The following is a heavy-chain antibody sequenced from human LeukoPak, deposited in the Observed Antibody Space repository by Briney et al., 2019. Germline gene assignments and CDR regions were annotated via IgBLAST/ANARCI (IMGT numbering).Heavy chain of an antibody. CDR1: DESFSGYY. CDR2: VNDRGTT. CDR3: ARDGFQRRHRGILRRGLDP. V-gene: IGHV4-34*01. J-gene: IGHJ5*02. D-gene: IGHD3-10*01. Sequence: SETLSLTCAVSDESFSGYYWTWIRQPPGKGLEWIGEVNDRGTTNYNPSLKSRVSISVDTSKNHFSLQLTPVTAADSALYYCARDGFQRRHRGILRRGLDPWGQGTLVSVSS.